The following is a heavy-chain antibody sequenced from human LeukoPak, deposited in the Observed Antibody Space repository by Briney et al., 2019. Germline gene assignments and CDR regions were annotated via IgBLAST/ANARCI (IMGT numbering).Heavy chain of an antibody. CDR2: IYTSGST. J-gene: IGHJ4*02. CDR1: GGSISSYY. CDR3: ASTKWYSGSYLIDY. Sequence: PSETLSLTCTVSGGSISSYYWSWIRQPAGKGLEWIGRIYTSGSTNYNPSLKSRVTMSVDTSKNQFSPKLSSVTAADTAVYYCASTKWYSGSYLIDYWGQGTLVTVSS. V-gene: IGHV4-4*07. D-gene: IGHD1-26*01.